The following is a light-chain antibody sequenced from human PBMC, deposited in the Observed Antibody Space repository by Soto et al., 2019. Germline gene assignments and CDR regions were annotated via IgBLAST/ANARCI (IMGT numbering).Light chain of an antibody. J-gene: IGLJ2*01. V-gene: IGLV3-27*01. Sequence: SYELTQPSSVSVSPGQTARITCSGDVLAKKYGRWFQEKPGQAPVVVIYRDSERPSGIPERFSGSSSGTTVTLTISGAQVDDEADYYCYSAADNTVIFGGGTQLTVL. CDR3: YSAADNTVI. CDR1: VLAKKY. CDR2: RDS.